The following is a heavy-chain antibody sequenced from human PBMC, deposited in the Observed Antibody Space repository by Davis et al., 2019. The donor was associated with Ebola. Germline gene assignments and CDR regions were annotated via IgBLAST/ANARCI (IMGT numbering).Heavy chain of an antibody. CDR2: INPSGGST. CDR1: GYTFTSYY. Sequence: ASVKVSCKASGYTFTSYYMHWVRQAPGQGLEWMGIINPSGGSTSYAQKFQGRVTMTRDTSTSTVYMELSSLRSEDTAVYYCARDIGAGLTGYYANWFDPWGQGTLVTVSS. V-gene: IGHV1-46*01. D-gene: IGHD3-9*01. CDR3: ARDIGAGLTGYYANWFDP. J-gene: IGHJ5*02.